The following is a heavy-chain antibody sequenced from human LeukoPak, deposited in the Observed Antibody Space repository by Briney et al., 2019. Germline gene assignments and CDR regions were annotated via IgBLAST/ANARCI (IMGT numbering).Heavy chain of an antibody. CDR3: AKDLWFGELSGNAFDI. Sequence: GGSLRLSCTASGLILSNYNMHWFRQSPGKGLEWVAFIKFDGSETKYIDSVKGRFSISRDNSKNTLYLQMNSLRAEDTAVYYCAKDLWFGELSGNAFDIWGQGTMVTVSS. CDR2: IKFDGSET. J-gene: IGHJ3*02. D-gene: IGHD3-10*01. CDR1: GLILSNYN. V-gene: IGHV3-30*02.